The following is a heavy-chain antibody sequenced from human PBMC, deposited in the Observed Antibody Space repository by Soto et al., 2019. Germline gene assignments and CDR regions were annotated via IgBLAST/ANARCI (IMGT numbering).Heavy chain of an antibody. J-gene: IGHJ4*02. CDR2: ISGSGGST. Sequence: EVQLLESGGGLVQPGGSLRLSCAASGFTFSSYAMSWVRQAPGKGLEWVSAISGSGGSTYYADSVKGRFTISRDNSKNTLYLQMNSLRAEDTAVYYCAKSPQYYDYVWGSYHSYWGQGTLVTVSS. V-gene: IGHV3-23*01. CDR1: GFTFSSYA. CDR3: AKSPQYYDYVWGSYHSY. D-gene: IGHD3-16*02.